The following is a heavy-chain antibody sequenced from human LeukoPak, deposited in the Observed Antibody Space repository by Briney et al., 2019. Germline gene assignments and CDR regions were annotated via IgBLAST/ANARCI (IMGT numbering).Heavy chain of an antibody. J-gene: IGHJ6*02. CDR3: ARDLAPSYYGMDV. V-gene: IGHV3-48*03. CDR2: ISSSGSTK. Sequence: PGGSLRLSCAASGFTLSSYEMNWVRQAPGKGLEWVSYISSSGSTKYYADSVKGRFTISRDNAKHSLYLQMNSLSADDTAVYYCARDLAPSYYGMDVWRQGTTATVS. CDR1: GFTLSSYE. D-gene: IGHD2-15*01.